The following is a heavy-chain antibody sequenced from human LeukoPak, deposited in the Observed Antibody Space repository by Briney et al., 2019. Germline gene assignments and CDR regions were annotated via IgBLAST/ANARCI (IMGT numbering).Heavy chain of an antibody. CDR2: INSDGSST. CDR3: ARGSPEWELRRRYAFDI. CDR1: GFTFSSYW. J-gene: IGHJ3*02. V-gene: IGHV3-74*01. D-gene: IGHD1-26*01. Sequence: GGSLRLSCAASGFTFSSYWMHWVRQAPGKGLVWVSRINSDGSSTSYADSVKGRFTISRDNAKNTLYLQMNSLRAEDTAVYYCARGSPEWELRRRYAFDIWGQGTMVTVSS.